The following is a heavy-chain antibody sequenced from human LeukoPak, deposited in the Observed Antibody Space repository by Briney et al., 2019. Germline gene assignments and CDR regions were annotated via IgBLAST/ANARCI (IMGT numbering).Heavy chain of an antibody. D-gene: IGHD5-24*01. CDR3: ARLTRVGYNSYVY. V-gene: IGHV3-74*01. CDR1: GFTSSDYW. Sequence: GGSLRLSCAVSGFTSSDYWMHWVRQAPGKGLAWVSRFKNDGSSATYADSVKGRFTISRDEAKNTLYLQMNSLRVEDTAVYYCARLTRVGYNSYVYWGQGTLVTVSS. J-gene: IGHJ1*01. CDR2: FKNDGSSA.